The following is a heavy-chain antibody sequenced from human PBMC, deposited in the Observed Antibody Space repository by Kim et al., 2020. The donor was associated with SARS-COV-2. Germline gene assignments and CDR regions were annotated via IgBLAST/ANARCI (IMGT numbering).Heavy chain of an antibody. V-gene: IGHV3-7*01. J-gene: IGHJ5*02. CDR1: GFTFSSYW. CDR2: IKQDGSEK. Sequence: GGSLRLSCAASGFTFSSYWMSWVRQAPGKGLEWVANIKQDGSEKYYVDSVKGRFTISRDNAKNSLYLQMNSLRAEDTAVYYCARVQFNLSPFITRPSYWFDPWGQGTLVTVSS. D-gene: IGHD3-10*01. CDR3: ARVQFNLSPFITRPSYWFDP.